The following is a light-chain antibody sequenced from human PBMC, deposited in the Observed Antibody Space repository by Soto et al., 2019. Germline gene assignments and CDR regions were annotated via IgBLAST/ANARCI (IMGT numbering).Light chain of an antibody. CDR3: QQSYSTPYT. V-gene: IGKV1-39*01. CDR2: AAS. J-gene: IGKJ2*01. Sequence: DTQMTQSPSSLSASVGDRVTITCRASQSISSYLNWYRQKPGKAPKLLIYAASSLQSGVPSRFSGSGSGTDFTLTISSLQPEDFATYYCQQSYSTPYTFGQGTKLEIK. CDR1: QSISSY.